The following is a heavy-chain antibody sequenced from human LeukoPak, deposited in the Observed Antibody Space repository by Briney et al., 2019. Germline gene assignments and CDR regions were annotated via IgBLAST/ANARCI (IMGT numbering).Heavy chain of an antibody. CDR1: GYTFTSYG. CDR2: ISAYNGNT. J-gene: IGHJ4*02. D-gene: IGHD2-2*02. Sequence: ASVKVSCKASGYTFTSYGISWVRQAPGQGLEWMGWISAYNGNTNYAQKLQGRVTMTTDTSTSTAYMELRSLRADDTAVYYCARGYCSSTSCYTGDYWGQGTLVTVSS. CDR3: ARGYCSSTSCYTGDY. V-gene: IGHV1-18*01.